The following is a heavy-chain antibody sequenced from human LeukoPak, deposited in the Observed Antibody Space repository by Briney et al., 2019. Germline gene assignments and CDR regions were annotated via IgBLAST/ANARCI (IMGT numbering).Heavy chain of an antibody. CDR1: GFTFSSYG. J-gene: IGHJ6*02. CDR2: ISYDGSNK. CDR3: AKDRALYGMDV. Sequence: GRSLRLSCAASGFTFSSYGMPWVRQAPGKGLEWVAVISYDGSNKYYADSVKGRFTISRDNSKNTLYLQMNSLRAEDTAVYYCAKDRALYGMDVWGQGTTVTVSS. V-gene: IGHV3-30*18.